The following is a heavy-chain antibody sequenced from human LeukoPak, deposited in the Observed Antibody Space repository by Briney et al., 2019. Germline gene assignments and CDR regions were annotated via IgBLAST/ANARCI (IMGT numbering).Heavy chain of an antibody. V-gene: IGHV3-13*01. J-gene: IGHJ6*04. D-gene: IGHD3-22*01. CDR1: GFTFSSYD. Sequence: HPGGSLRLSCAASGFTFSSYDMHWVRQATGKGLEWVSAIGTAGDTYYPGSVKGRFTISRENAKNSLYLQMNSLRAEDTAVYYCARDHYYDSSFGLGRTTDVWGKGTTVTVSS. CDR3: ARDHYYDSSFGLGRTTDV. CDR2: IGTAGDT.